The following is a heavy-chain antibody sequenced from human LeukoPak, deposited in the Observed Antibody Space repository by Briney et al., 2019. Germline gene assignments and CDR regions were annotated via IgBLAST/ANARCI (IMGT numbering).Heavy chain of an antibody. CDR2: ISAYDGNT. J-gene: IGHJ4*02. CDR3: ARSGSHYFDY. Sequence: GASVKVSCKASGYTFTSYAMHWVRQAPGQRLEWMGWISAYDGNTNYAQKLQGRVTMTTDTSTSTAYMELRSLRSDDTAVYYCARSGSHYFDYWGQGTLVTVSS. D-gene: IGHD1-26*01. CDR1: GYTFTSYA. V-gene: IGHV1-18*01.